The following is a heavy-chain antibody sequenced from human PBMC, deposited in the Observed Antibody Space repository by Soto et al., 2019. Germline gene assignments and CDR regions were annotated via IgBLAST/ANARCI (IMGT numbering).Heavy chain of an antibody. J-gene: IGHJ4*02. V-gene: IGHV4-59*08. D-gene: IGHD2-15*01. CDR3: ARRYGGTFDY. CDR1: GDSISSYY. Sequence: TSETLSLTCTVSGDSISSYYWSWIRQPPGKGLEWIGYIYYSGSTNYNPSLKSRVTISVDTSKNQFSLKLSFVTAADTAVYYCARRYGGTFDYWGQGTLVTVSS. CDR2: IYYSGST.